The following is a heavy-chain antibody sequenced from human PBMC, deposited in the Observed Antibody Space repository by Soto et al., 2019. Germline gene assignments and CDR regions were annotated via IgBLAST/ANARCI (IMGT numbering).Heavy chain of an antibody. CDR3: THHGYYAYGMDV. V-gene: IGHV2-5*02. CDR1: GFSLSTSGVG. Sequence: QITLKESGPTLVKPTQTLTLTCTFSGFSLSTSGVGVGWIRQPPGKALEWLALIFWDDDKRYSPSLKSRLSIPKGTAKNQVVLTMTNMDPVDAATYYCTHHGYYAYGMDVWGQGTTVTVSS. J-gene: IGHJ6*02. CDR2: IFWDDDK.